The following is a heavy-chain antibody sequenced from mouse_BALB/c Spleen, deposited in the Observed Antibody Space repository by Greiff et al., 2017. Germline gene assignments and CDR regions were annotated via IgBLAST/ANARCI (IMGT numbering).Heavy chain of an antibody. CDR2: IDPENGDT. J-gene: IGHJ4*01. V-gene: IGHV14-4*02. CDR3: NAGYH. D-gene: IGHD2-2*01. CDR1: GFNIKDYY. Sequence: VHVKQSGAELVRSGASVKLSCTASGFNIKDYYMHWVKQRPEQGLEWIGWIDPENGDTEYAPKFQGKATMTADTSSNTAYLQLSSLTSEDTAVYYCNAGYHWGQGTSVTVSS.